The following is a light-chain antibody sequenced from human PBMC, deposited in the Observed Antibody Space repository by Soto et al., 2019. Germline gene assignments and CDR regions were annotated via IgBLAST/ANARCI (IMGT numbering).Light chain of an antibody. J-gene: IGKJ4*01. CDR3: QQYNVWPLT. Sequence: EIVMTQSPATLSVSPGERATLSCRASQSVSSNLAWYQQEPGQTPKLLISVASTTATGIPARFSGSGSGTEFTLTISSLYSEDFAVYYCQQYNVWPLTFGGGTKVEFK. CDR2: VAS. CDR1: QSVSSN. V-gene: IGKV3-15*01.